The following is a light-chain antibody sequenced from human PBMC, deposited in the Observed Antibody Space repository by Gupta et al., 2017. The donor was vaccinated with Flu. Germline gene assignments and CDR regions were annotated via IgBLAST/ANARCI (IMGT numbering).Light chain of an antibody. J-gene: IGLJ3*02. Sequence: KVTIPCSGSHSNIGSKFVSWYQQFPVTAPKLLIFEDNRRYSATPDRFSGSKSVTSATLGITGLQTGDEAVYYCEVWYLILSAAVFGGGTKLTVL. V-gene: IGLV1-51*02. CDR1: HSNIGSKF. CDR3: EVWYLILSAAV. CDR2: EDN.